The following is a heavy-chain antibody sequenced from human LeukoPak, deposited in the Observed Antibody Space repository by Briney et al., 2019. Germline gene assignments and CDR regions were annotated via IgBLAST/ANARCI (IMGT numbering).Heavy chain of an antibody. CDR1: ARSFSGYY. J-gene: IGHJ5*02. CDR2: ISDSGST. Sequence: SETLSLTCAVYARSFSGYYWSWIRQAPGKGLEWIGYISDSGSTNYNPSLRSRVTISVDTSKNQFSLKLSSVTAADTALYYCARYDYGDCWFDPWGQGTLVTVSS. V-gene: IGHV4-59*01. D-gene: IGHD4-17*01. CDR3: ARYDYGDCWFDP.